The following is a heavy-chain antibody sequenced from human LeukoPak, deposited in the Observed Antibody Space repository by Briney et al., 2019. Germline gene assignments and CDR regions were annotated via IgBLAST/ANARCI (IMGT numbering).Heavy chain of an antibody. V-gene: IGHV4-61*02. D-gene: IGHD3-9*01. Sequence: SETLSLTCTVSGGSISSGSYYWNWIRQPAGKGLEWIVRIYTSGSTNYNPSLNSRVTISVDTSKNQFSLNLSSVTAADTAVYYCAGPGGYFDWLPFGYWGQGTLVTVSS. CDR3: AGPGGYFDWLPFGY. CDR1: GGSISSGSYY. CDR2: IYTSGST. J-gene: IGHJ4*02.